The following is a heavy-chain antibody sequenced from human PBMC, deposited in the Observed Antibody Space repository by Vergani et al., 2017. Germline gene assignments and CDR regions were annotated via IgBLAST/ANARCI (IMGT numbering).Heavy chain of an antibody. V-gene: IGHV1-8*01. J-gene: IGHJ6*02. CDR2: MNPNSGNT. D-gene: IGHD3-10*01. Sequence: QVQLVQSGAEVKKPGASVKVSCKASGYTFTSYDINWVRQATGQGLEWMGWMNPNSGNTGYAQKFQGRVTMTRNTSISTAYMELSSLRSEDTAVYYCAREEMGRGVIGWRGGDLSYYYYYGMDVWGQGTTVTVSS. CDR1: GYTFTSYD. CDR3: AREEMGRGVIGWRGGDLSYYYYYGMDV.